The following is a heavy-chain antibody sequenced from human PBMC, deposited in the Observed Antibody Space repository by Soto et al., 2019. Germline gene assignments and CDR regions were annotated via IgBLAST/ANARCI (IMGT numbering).Heavy chain of an antibody. V-gene: IGHV3-30*18. J-gene: IGHJ4*02. Sequence: PGGSLRLSCAASGFTFSSYGMHWVRQAPGKGLEWVAFISYDGSNKYYADSVKGRFTISRDNSKNTLYLQMNSLRAEDTAVYYCAKDRYYDSSGYYTYIDYWGQGTLVTVSS. CDR3: AKDRYYDSSGYYTYIDY. CDR1: GFTFSSYG. CDR2: ISYDGSNK. D-gene: IGHD3-22*01.